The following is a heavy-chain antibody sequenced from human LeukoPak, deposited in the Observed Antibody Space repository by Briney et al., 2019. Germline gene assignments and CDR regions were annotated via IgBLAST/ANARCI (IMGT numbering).Heavy chain of an antibody. D-gene: IGHD6-13*01. J-gene: IGHJ4*02. Sequence: PGRSLRLSCAAAGFTFSSYAMHWVRQAPGKGLEYGSSITSNGASTYYAYSVKGRFTISRDNSKTPWYFQMGSLTTEHMAADCCTRGSHRRYSSSWYSLWGQGTLVTVSS. V-gene: IGHV3-64*01. CDR3: TRGSHRRYSSSWYSL. CDR2: ITSNGAST. CDR1: GFTFSSYA.